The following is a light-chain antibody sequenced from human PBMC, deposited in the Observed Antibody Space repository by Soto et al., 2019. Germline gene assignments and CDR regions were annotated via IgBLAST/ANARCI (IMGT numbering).Light chain of an antibody. V-gene: IGKV3-15*01. CDR2: GAS. J-gene: IGKJ4*01. CDR3: QHYNNWLAT. CDR1: QSVLTN. Sequence: EIVVTQSPAILSVSPGERVTLSCRASQSVLTNLAWYQQKLGQSPRLLIYGASTRATGVPARFSGSGSGTEFILTISSLQYEDFAVYYCQHYNNWLATFGGGTKVEIK.